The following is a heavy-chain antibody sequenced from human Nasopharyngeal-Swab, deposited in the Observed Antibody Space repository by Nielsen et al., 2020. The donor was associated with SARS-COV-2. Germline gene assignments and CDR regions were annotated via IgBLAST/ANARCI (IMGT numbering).Heavy chain of an antibody. CDR3: AKGYGSGSYPDSLDV. J-gene: IGHJ6*04. CDR1: GFTFSSYA. Sequence: GGSLRLSCAASGFTFSSYAMSWVRQAPGKGLEWVSAISGSGGSTYYADSVKGRFTISGDNSKNTLYLQMNSLRAEDTAVYYCAKGYGSGSYPDSLDVWGKGTTVTVSS. D-gene: IGHD3-10*01. CDR2: ISGSGGST. V-gene: IGHV3-23*01.